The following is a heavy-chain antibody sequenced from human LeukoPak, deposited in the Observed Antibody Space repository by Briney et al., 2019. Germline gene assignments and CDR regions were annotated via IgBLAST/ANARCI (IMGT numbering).Heavy chain of an antibody. D-gene: IGHD3-22*01. CDR2: IKSKTDGGTT. V-gene: IGHV3-15*01. J-gene: IGHJ4*02. Sequence: GGSLRLSCAASGFTFSSYSMKWVRQAPGKGLEWVGRIKSKTDGGTTDYAAPVKGRFTISRDDSKNTLYLQMNSLKTEDTAVYYCTTEYYYDSSGYHRDYWGQGTLVTVSS. CDR1: GFTFSSYS. CDR3: TTEYYYDSSGYHRDY.